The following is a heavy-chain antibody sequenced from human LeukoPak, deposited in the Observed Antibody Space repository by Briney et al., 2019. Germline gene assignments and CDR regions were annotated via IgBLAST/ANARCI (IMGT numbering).Heavy chain of an antibody. CDR2: IIPIFGTA. V-gene: IGHV1-69*13. CDR3: ARVYDFWSGYFYFDY. Sequence: SVKVSCKASGGTFSSYAISWVRQAPGQGLEWMGGIIPIFGTANYAQKFQGRVTITADESTSTAYMELSSLRSEDTAVYYCARVYDFWSGYFYFDYWGQGTLATVSP. CDR1: GGTFSSYA. D-gene: IGHD3-3*01. J-gene: IGHJ4*02.